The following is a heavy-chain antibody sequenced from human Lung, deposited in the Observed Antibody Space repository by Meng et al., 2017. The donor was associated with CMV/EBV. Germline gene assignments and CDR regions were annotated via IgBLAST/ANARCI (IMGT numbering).Heavy chain of an antibody. CDR1: GFTFSNYE. CDR2: ISTSGSTM. Sequence: SCAASGFTFSNYEMNWVRQAPGQGLEWVSYISTSGSTMYYADSVKGRFTVSRDNAKNSLYLQMNSLRAEDTAVYYCARNGQKTGTPSNDLGQGTLVTVSS. D-gene: IGHD1-1*01. J-gene: IGHJ4*02. CDR3: ARNGQKTGTPSND. V-gene: IGHV3-48*03.